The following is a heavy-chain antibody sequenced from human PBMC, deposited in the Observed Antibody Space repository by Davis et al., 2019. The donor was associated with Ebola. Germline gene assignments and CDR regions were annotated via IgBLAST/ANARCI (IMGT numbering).Heavy chain of an antibody. J-gene: IGHJ4*02. CDR2: IIPILGIA. CDR3: ARGAQWLGPDY. D-gene: IGHD6-19*01. V-gene: IGHV1-69*04. CDR1: GGTFSSYA. Sequence: SVKVSCKASGGTFSSYAISWVRQAPGQGLEWMGRIIPILGIANYAQKFQGRVTITADKSTSTAYMELSSLRSEDTAVYYCARGAQWLGPDYWGQGTLVTVSS.